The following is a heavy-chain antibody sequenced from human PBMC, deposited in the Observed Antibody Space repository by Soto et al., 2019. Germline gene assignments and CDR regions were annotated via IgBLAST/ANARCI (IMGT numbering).Heavy chain of an antibody. CDR3: ARETSGFGVVITNYYGMDV. J-gene: IGHJ6*02. CDR2: ISYDGSDK. Sequence: QVQLVESGGGVVQPGRSLRLSCAASGFTFSSYAMHWVRQAPGKGLEWVAVISYDGSDKYYADSVKGRFTISRDNSKNPLYLQMNSLRAEDTAVYYCARETSGFGVVITNYYGMDVWGQGTTVTVSS. V-gene: IGHV3-30-3*01. D-gene: IGHD3-3*01. CDR1: GFTFSSYA.